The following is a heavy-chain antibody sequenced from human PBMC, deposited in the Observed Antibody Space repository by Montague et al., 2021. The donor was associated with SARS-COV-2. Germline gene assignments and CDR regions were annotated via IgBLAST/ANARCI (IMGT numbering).Heavy chain of an antibody. J-gene: IGHJ6*03. CDR1: GGSFSTYS. Sequence: SETLSLTCAVHGGSFSTYSWNWIRQPPGKGLGWIGEIHHGGSTNYSPSLKSRVTISADTSKNQFSLKLTSVAAADTAVYYCARLDDGVLPSPILGVGPYYSFYYVDVWGQGTPVTVSS. CDR2: IHHGGST. D-gene: IGHD3-10*01. CDR3: ARLDDGVLPSPILGVGPYYSFYYVDV. V-gene: IGHV4-34*01.